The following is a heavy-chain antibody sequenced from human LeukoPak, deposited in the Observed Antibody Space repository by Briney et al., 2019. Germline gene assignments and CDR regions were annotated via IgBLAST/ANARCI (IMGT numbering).Heavy chain of an antibody. CDR1: GGSFSPYY. D-gene: IGHD6-13*01. Sequence: SETLSLTCAVSGGSFSPYYWSWIRQPPGKGLEWIGEIDHSGSTNCNPSLKSRVTISVDTSKSQFSLQLSSVTAADTAVYYCARNFPYSKLDYWGQGTLVTVSS. J-gene: IGHJ4*02. CDR2: IDHSGST. V-gene: IGHV4-34*01. CDR3: ARNFPYSKLDY.